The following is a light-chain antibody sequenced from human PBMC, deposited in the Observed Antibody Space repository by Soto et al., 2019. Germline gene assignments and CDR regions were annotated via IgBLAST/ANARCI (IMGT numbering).Light chain of an antibody. J-gene: IGLJ2*01. Sequence: QSVLTQPPSASGTHGQSVAISCSGSSSNIGSNFVYWYQQVPGTAPKLLIYSDNQRPSGVPDRFSGSKSGTSASLAISGLRSEDEGDYYCAAWDDSLSGVFVGGTKLTVL. CDR3: AAWDDSLSGV. CDR1: SSNIGSNF. V-gene: IGLV1-47*02. CDR2: SDN.